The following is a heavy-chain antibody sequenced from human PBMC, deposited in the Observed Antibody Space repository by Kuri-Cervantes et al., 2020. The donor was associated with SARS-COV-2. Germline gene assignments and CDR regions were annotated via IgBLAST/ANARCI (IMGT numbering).Heavy chain of an antibody. CDR3: ARTYYDFWSGYYIDY. CDR1: GFSLSNARMG. J-gene: IGHJ4*02. CDR2: IFSNDEK. Sequence: SGPTLVKPTETLTLTCTVSGFSLSNARMGVSWIRQPPGKALEWLAHIFSNDEKSYSTSLKSRLTISKDASKSQVVLTMTNMDPVDTATYYCARTYYDFWSGYYIDYWGQGTLVTVSS. V-gene: IGHV2-26*01. D-gene: IGHD3-3*01.